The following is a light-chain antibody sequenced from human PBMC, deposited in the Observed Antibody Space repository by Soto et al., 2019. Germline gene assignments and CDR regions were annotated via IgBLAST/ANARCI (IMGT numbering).Light chain of an antibody. CDR3: QQRSNWPRTT. CDR1: QSVSSY. Sequence: EIVLTQSPATLSLSPGERATLSCRASQSVSSYLAWYQQKPGQAPRLLIYDASNRATGIPARFSGSGSGTDFTLTISSLEPEDFAVYYRQQRSNWPRTTFGQGTRLEIK. J-gene: IGKJ5*01. V-gene: IGKV3-11*01. CDR2: DAS.